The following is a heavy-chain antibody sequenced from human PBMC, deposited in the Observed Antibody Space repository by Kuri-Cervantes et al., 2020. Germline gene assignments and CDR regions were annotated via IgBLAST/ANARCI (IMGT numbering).Heavy chain of an antibody. J-gene: IGHJ6*03. CDR2: INHIGST. CDR1: GYSINSGYF. Sequence: GSLRLSCAVSGYSINSGYFWAWIRQPPGKGLKWSGSINHIGSTYYTPSLKSRVTISVDTSKNPFSLKLSSVTAADTAVYCCAREELPLRAYYMDVWGKGTTVTVSS. D-gene: IGHD3-10*01. CDR3: AREELPLRAYYMDV. V-gene: IGHV4-38-2*02.